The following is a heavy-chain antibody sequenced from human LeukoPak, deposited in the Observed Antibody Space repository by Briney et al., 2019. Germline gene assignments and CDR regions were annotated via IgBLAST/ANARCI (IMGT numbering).Heavy chain of an antibody. V-gene: IGHV4-31*03. Sequence: SETLSLTRTVPGGSIYRNGYYWTWIRQHPGKGLEWIGYIYYSGSTYYNPSLKSRVSMSEDTSKNQFFLHLSSVTAADTAVYYCASAAGNWFDPWGPGTLVTVSS. D-gene: IGHD3-10*01. CDR2: IYYSGST. J-gene: IGHJ5*02. CDR3: ASAAGNWFDP. CDR1: GGSIYRNGYY.